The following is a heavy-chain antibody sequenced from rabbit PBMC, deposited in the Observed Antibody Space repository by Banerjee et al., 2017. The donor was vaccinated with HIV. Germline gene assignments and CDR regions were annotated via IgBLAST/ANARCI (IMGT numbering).Heavy chain of an antibody. CDR3: ARAGSSYTTGVDYFNL. CDR1: GFSFSSGYY. D-gene: IGHD8-1*01. J-gene: IGHJ4*01. V-gene: IGHV1S45*01. CDR2: IYTGSSGST. Sequence: QEQLEESGGDLVKPGASLTLTCTASGFSFSSGYYMCWVRQAPGKGLEWIACIYTGSSGSTYHASWAKGRFTISKTSSTTVTLQMTSLTAADTATYFCARAGSSYTTGVDYFNLWDPGTLVTVS.